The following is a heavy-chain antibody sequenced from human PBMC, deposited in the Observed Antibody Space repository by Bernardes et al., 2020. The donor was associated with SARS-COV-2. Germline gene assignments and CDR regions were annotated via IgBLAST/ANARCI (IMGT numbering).Heavy chain of an antibody. Sequence: SETLSLTCAVYGGSLSGYYWNWIRQPPGKGLEWIGEINYSGSTNYNPSLKSRVTISVDTSKNQFSLKLSSVTAADTAVYYCARAVWGIWCFDLWGRGTLVTVSS. D-gene: IGHD3-16*01. J-gene: IGHJ2*01. CDR1: GGSLSGYY. V-gene: IGHV4-34*01. CDR3: ARAVWGIWCFDL. CDR2: INYSGST.